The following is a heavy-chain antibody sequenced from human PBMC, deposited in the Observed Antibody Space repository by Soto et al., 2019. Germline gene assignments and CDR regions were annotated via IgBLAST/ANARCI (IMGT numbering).Heavy chain of an antibody. CDR2: VYYGGST. D-gene: IGHD3-22*01. J-gene: IGHJ6*02. V-gene: IGHV4-39*01. Sequence: SETMSLTCTVSGGSISSSSYYWGWISQPPGKGLEWIGNVYYGGSTYYNPSLKSRVTISVETSKSQFSLKLSSVTAADTAVYYCAGGDYYHSSGYYFYYYTMDAWGQGTTVT. CDR1: GGSISSSSYY. CDR3: AGGDYYHSSGYYFYYYTMDA.